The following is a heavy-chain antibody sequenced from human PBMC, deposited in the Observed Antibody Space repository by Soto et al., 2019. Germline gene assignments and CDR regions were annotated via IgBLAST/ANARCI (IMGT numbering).Heavy chain of an antibody. CDR3: AKDGSSSWYSYYHYGTAV. CDR2: ISGSGGST. J-gene: IGHJ6*01. Sequence: GKGLEWVSAISGSGGSTYYADSVKGRFTISRDNSKNTLYLQMNSLRAEDTAVYYCAKDGSSSWYSYYHYGTAVLVQGTTV. D-gene: IGHD6-13*01. V-gene: IGHV3-23*01.